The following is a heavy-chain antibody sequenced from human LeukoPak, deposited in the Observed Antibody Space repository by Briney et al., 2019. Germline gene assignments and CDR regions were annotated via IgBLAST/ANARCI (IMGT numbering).Heavy chain of an antibody. CDR1: GGSISSYY. D-gene: IGHD4-17*01. Sequence: SETLSLTCTVSGGSISSYYWSWIRQPPEKGLEWIGYIYYSGSTNYNPSLKSRVTISVDTSKNQFSLKLSSVTAADTAVYYCARGGYGDFSGSYWYFDLWGRGTLVTVSS. J-gene: IGHJ2*01. CDR2: IYYSGST. V-gene: IGHV4-59*01. CDR3: ARGGYGDFSGSYWYFDL.